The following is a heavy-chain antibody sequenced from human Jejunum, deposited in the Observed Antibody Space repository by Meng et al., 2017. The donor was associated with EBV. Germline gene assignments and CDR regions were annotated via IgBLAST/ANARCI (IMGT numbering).Heavy chain of an antibody. CDR2: INNDGSTT. J-gene: IGHJ4*02. CDR1: GFTFSTYW. V-gene: IGHV3-74*03. CDR3: ARNYRDY. Sequence: VSLVESGGGLVQPGGSLRLSCAASGFTFSTYWMHWVRQTPGKGLEWVSRINNDGSTTQYADSVRGRFTISRDNAESTLYLQMNSLTAEDTAVYYCARNYRDYWGQGTLVTVSS. D-gene: IGHD4-11*01.